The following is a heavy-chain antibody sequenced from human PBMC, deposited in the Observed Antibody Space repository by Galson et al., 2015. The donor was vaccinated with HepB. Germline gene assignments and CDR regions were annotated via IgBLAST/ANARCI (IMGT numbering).Heavy chain of an antibody. V-gene: IGHV3-21*04. Sequence: SLRLSCAASGFTFSSDSMNWVRQAPGKGLERVSSISSRISDIYYADSVKGRFTISIDNAKNSLNLQMKILRAEDTAVYYCAKDYDSYDSSGYYSAAGRYFDYWGQGTLVTVSS. CDR1: GFTFSSDS. J-gene: IGHJ4*02. D-gene: IGHD3-22*01. CDR2: ISSRISDI. CDR3: AKDYDSYDSSGYYSAAGRYFDY.